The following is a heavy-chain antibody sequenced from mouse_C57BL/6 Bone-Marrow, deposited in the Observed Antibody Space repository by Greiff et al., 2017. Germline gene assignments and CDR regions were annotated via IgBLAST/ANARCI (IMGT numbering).Heavy chain of an antibody. V-gene: IGHV1-36*01. Sequence: EVQLQQSGPVLVKPGPSVKISCKVSGFTFTDYYMHWVKQSHGKSLEWIGLVYPNNGGTSYHQKLKGKATLNVDTSSSTSYIALNSLTSDDSAVYYCARWAMDYWGQGTSVTVSS. CDR2: VYPNNGGT. CDR1: GFTFTDYY. J-gene: IGHJ4*01. CDR3: ARWAMDY.